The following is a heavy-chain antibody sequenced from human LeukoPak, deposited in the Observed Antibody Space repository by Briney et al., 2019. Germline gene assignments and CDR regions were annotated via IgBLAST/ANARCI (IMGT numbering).Heavy chain of an antibody. CDR3: APGGWNDPFDY. J-gene: IGHJ4*02. CDR1: GFTFSSSA. Sequence: PGGSLRLSCAASGFTFSSSAMSWVRQAPGKGLEWVSAISNNGGYTYYADSVKGRFTISRDNSKNTLYLQMNSLRAEDTAVYYCAPGGWNDPFDYWGQGTLVTVSS. D-gene: IGHD1-1*01. CDR2: ISNNGGYT. V-gene: IGHV3-23*01.